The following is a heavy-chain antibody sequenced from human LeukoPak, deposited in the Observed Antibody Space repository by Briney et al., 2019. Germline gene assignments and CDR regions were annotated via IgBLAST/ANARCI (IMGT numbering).Heavy chain of an antibody. CDR2: ISYDGSNK. J-gene: IGHJ4*02. Sequence: GGSLRLSCAASGFTFSSYGMHWVRQAPGKGLEWVAVISYDGSNKYYADSVKGRFTISRDNSKNTLYLQMNSLRVDEDTAVYYCARDRVYLREFDYWGQGTLVTVSS. CDR3: ARDRVYLREFDY. V-gene: IGHV3-30*03. D-gene: IGHD5/OR15-5a*01. CDR1: GFTFSSYG.